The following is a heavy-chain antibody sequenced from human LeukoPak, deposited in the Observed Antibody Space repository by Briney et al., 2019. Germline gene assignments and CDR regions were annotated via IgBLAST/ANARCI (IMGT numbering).Heavy chain of an antibody. J-gene: IGHJ3*02. V-gene: IGHV3-15*01. CDR1: GFTFSDAW. D-gene: IGHD1-26*01. CDR2: IKSKTDGGTT. Sequence: GGSLRLSCAASGFTFSDAWMSWVRQAPGKVLEWVGRIKSKTDGGTTDYAAPVKGRFTISRDDSKNTLCLQMNSLKTEDTAVYYCTTGARRRGAFYIWGQGTMVTVSS. CDR3: TTGARRRGAFYI.